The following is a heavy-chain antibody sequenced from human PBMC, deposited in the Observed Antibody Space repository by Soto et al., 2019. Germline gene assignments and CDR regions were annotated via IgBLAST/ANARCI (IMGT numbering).Heavy chain of an antibody. V-gene: IGHV1-18*01. D-gene: IGHD2-15*01. CDR1: GYTFTSYG. J-gene: IGHJ6*02. Sequence: QVQLVQSGAEVKKPGASVKVSCKASGYTFTSYGISWVRQAPGQGLEWMGWISAYNGNTNYAQKLQGRVTMTTDTTTSAAYTETRSLRADDTAVDYSARDRYCSGGSCLYYYDYGMDVWGQGTTVTVSS. CDR3: ARDRYCSGGSCLYYYDYGMDV. CDR2: ISAYNGNT.